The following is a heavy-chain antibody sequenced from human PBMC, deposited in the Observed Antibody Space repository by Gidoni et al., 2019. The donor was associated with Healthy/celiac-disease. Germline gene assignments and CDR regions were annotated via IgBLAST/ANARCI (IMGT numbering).Heavy chain of an antibody. CDR3: ARDYYGSGRGYYGMDV. Sequence: QVQLVEPGGGVVQPGRSLRLSCAASGFTFSSYGMHWVRQAPGKGLEWVAVIWYDGSNKYYADSVKGRFTISRDNSKNTLYLQMNSLRAEDTAVYYCARDYYGSGRGYYGMDVWGQGTTVTVSS. J-gene: IGHJ6*02. CDR1: GFTFSSYG. D-gene: IGHD3-10*01. CDR2: IWYDGSNK. V-gene: IGHV3-33*01.